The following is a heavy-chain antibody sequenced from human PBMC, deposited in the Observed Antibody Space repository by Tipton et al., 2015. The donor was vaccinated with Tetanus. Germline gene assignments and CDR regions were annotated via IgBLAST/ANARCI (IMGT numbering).Heavy chain of an antibody. D-gene: IGHD5-12*01. CDR2: IYAPGIT. CDR3: ARVRRGATTDLDY. CDR1: GGSITRNY. V-gene: IGHV4-4*07. Sequence: TLSLTCTVSGGSITRNYWTWIRQPAGKGLEWIGRIYAPGITNYNPSLKSRVSMSVDTSKNQFSLRLSSVTAADTAVYYCARVRRGATTDLDYWGQGTLVTVSS. J-gene: IGHJ4*02.